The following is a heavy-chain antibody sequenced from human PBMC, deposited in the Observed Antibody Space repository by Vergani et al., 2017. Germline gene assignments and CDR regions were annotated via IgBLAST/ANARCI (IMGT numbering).Heavy chain of an antibody. Sequence: EVQLVESGGGLVQPGGSLRLSCAASGFTFSSYWMSWVRQAPGKGLEWVANIKQDGSEKYYVDSVKGRFTISVDTSKNQFSLKLSSVTAADTAVYYCARDRVGAVNWFDPWGQGTLVTVSS. CDR3: ARDRVGAVNWFDP. CDR1: GFTFSSYW. CDR2: IKQDGSEK. V-gene: IGHV3-7*03. D-gene: IGHD1-26*01. J-gene: IGHJ5*02.